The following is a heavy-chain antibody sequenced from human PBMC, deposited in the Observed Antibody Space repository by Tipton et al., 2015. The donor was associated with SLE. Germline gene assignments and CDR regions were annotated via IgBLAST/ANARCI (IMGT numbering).Heavy chain of an antibody. Sequence: SLRHSCAASGFTFSSYSMNWVRQAPGKGLEWVSSISSSSSYIYYADSVKGRFTISRDNAKNSLYLQMNSLRAEDTAVYYCASGGSSSHDAFDIWGQGTMVTVSS. J-gene: IGHJ3*02. V-gene: IGHV3-21*01. CDR1: GFTFSSYS. D-gene: IGHD6-13*01. CDR2: ISSSSSYI. CDR3: ASGGSSSHDAFDI.